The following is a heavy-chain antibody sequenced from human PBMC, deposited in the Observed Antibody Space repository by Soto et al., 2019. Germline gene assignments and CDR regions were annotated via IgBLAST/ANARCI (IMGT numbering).Heavy chain of an antibody. CDR3: ARGTPVWFDP. V-gene: IGHV1-3*01. J-gene: IGHJ5*02. CDR1: GYIFTSYA. D-gene: IGHD3-10*01. CDR2: INAGNGNT. Sequence: ASVKVSCKASGYIFTSYAMHWVRQAPGQRLEWMGWINAGNGNTKYSQKFQGRVTIARDTSASTAYMELSSLRSEDTAVYYSARGTPVWFDPWGQGTLVTVSS.